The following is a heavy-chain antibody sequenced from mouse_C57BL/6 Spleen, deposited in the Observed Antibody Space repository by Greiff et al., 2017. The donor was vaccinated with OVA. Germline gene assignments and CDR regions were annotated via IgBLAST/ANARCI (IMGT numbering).Heavy chain of an antibody. CDR3: ASAGNYEGGNY. CDR1: GYAFSSSW. V-gene: IGHV1-82*01. CDR2: IYPGDGDT. D-gene: IGHD2-1*01. Sequence: QVQLKQSGPELVKPGASVKISCQASGYAFSSSWMNWVKQRPGKGLEWIGRIYPGDGDTNYNGKFKGKATLTADKSSSTAYMQLSSLTTEDTAVYYCASAGNYEGGNYWGQGTTLTVSS. J-gene: IGHJ2*01.